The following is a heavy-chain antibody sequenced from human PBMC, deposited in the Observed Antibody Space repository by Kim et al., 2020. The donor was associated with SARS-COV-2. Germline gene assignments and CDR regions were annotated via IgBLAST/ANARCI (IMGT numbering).Heavy chain of an antibody. CDR3: AKDGRPYGSRQLYNWFDP. CDR1: GFTFSSYG. Sequence: GGSLRLSCAASGFTFSSYGMHWVRQAPGKGLEWVAVISYDGSNKYYADSVKGRFTISRDNSKNTLYLQMNSLRAEDTAVYYCAKDGRPYGSRQLYNWFDPWGQGTLVTVSS. V-gene: IGHV3-30*18. J-gene: IGHJ5*02. D-gene: IGHD3-10*01. CDR2: ISYDGSNK.